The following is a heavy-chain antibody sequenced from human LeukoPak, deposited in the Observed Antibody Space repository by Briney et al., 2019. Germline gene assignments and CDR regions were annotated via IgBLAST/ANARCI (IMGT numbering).Heavy chain of an antibody. CDR1: GFTFSSYA. D-gene: IGHD1-1*01. J-gene: IGHJ3*02. CDR2: ISYDGSNK. CDR3: ARAAAGTQAFDI. Sequence: PGGSLRLSCAASGFTFSSYAMHWVRQAPGKGLEWVAVISYDGSNKYYADSVKGRFTISRDNSKNTLYLQMNSLRAEDTAVYYCARAAAGTQAFDIWGQGTMVTVSS. V-gene: IGHV3-30-3*01.